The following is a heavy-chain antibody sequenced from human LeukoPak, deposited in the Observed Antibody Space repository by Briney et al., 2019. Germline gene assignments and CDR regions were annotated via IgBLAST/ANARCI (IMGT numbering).Heavy chain of an antibody. J-gene: IGHJ5*02. D-gene: IGHD3-10*01. CDR2: ISAYNGNT. Sequence: ASVKVSCKASGYTFTSYGISWVRQAPGQGLEWMTWISAYNGNTNYAQKLQSRVTMTTDTSTSTAYMELRSLRSDDTAVYYCAREHLFSGSENYVLHNWFDPWGQGTLVTVSS. V-gene: IGHV1-18*01. CDR1: GYTFTSYG. CDR3: AREHLFSGSENYVLHNWFDP.